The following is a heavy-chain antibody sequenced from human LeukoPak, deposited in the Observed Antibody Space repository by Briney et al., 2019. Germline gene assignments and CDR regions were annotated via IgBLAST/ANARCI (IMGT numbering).Heavy chain of an antibody. CDR3: ARARLHHRSFDLKTSYYFDY. V-gene: IGHV3-53*01. Sequence: HSGGSLRLSCAASGFTVSSNYIWVRQAPGKGLEWVSVIYSGGSTYYADSVKGRFTISRDNSKNTLYLQMNSLRTEDTAVYYCARARLHHRSFDLKTSYYFDYWGQGTLVTVSS. J-gene: IGHJ4*02. D-gene: IGHD6-25*01. CDR2: IYSGGST. CDR1: GFTVSSNY.